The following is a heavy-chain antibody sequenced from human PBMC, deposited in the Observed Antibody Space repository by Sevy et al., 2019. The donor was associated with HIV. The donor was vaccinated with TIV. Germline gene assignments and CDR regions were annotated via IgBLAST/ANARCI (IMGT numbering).Heavy chain of an antibody. V-gene: IGHV6-1*01. CDR1: GDSVSSNSAA. D-gene: IGHD6-13*01. J-gene: IGHJ5*02. Sequence: SQTLSLTCAISGDSVSSNSAASNWIRQSPSRGLEWLGRTYYRSKWYNDYAVSVKSRITINPDTSKNQFSLQLNSVTPEDTAVYYCARSSSWYIGDWFDPWGQGTLVTVSS. CDR3: ARSSSWYIGDWFDP. CDR2: TYYRSKWYN.